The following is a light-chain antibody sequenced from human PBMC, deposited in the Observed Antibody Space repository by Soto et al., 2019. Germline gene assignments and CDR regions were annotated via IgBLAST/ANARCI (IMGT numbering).Light chain of an antibody. Sequence: QSALTQPASVSGSPGQSITISCTGTSSDIGRYDYVSWYQQFQGKAPKLMIYRVINRPSGVSDRFSGSKSGNSASLSISGLQPEDEASYFCGSYTSATTWVFGGGTKLTVL. CDR1: SSDIGRYDY. V-gene: IGLV2-14*03. J-gene: IGLJ3*02. CDR2: RVI. CDR3: GSYTSATTWV.